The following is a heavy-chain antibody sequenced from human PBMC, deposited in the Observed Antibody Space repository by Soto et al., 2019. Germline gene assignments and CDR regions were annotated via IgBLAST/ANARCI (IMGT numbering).Heavy chain of an antibody. CDR1: GFTVSSKY. J-gene: IGHJ4*02. CDR3: ATERGPTYYFDY. V-gene: IGHV3-53*01. D-gene: IGHD2-21*01. CDR2: IYSDGST. Sequence: GGSLRLSCAASGFTVSSKYMSWVRQAPGKGLEWVSVIYSDGSTYYADSVKGRFTISRDNSKNTLYLQMNSLRAEDTAVYYCATERGPTYYFDYWGQGTLVTISS.